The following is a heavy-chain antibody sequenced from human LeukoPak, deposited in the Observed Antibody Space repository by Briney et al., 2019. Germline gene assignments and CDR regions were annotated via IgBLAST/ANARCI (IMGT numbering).Heavy chain of an antibody. Sequence: GASVKVSCKASGYTFTSYAMNWVRQAPGQGLEWMGWINTNTGNPTYAQGFTGRFVFSLDTSVSAAYPQISSLKAEDTAVYYCARVLYSGSFVDYMDVWGKGTTVTVSS. CDR2: INTNTGNP. D-gene: IGHD1-26*01. CDR1: GYTFTSYA. CDR3: ARVLYSGSFVDYMDV. J-gene: IGHJ6*03. V-gene: IGHV7-4-1*02.